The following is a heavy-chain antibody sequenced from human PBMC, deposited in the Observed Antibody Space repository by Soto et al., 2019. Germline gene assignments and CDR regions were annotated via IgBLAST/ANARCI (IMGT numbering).Heavy chain of an antibody. D-gene: IGHD2-8*01. J-gene: IGHJ4*02. CDR2: ISASGGGT. Sequence: EVQLLESGGALVQPGGSLRLSCAASGFTFSSYAMSWVRQAPGKGLEWVSLISASGGGTYYADSVKGRFTISRDNAKNTLYLQMNSLSAEDTAVFYCAKHMSNVSPDYWGQGTLVTVSS. V-gene: IGHV3-23*01. CDR1: GFTFSSYA. CDR3: AKHMSNVSPDY.